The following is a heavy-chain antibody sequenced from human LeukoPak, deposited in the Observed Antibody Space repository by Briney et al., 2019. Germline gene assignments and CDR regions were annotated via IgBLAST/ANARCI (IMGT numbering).Heavy chain of an antibody. D-gene: IGHD1-26*01. CDR1: GFTFSDYS. J-gene: IGHJ1*01. V-gene: IGHV3-21*01. CDR3: VKDLRRMGATTAYLHH. CDR2: ISRSSSHV. Sequence: PGGSLRLSCAASGFTFSDYSMNWVRQAPGKGLEWVSSISRSSSHVDYADSLEGRFTISRDDAKTTLYLQMNSRRVEDMAGYYCVKDLRRMGATTAYLHHWGQGTLVTVSS.